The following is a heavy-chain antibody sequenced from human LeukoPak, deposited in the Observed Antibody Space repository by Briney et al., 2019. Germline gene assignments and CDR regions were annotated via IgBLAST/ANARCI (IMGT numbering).Heavy chain of an antibody. CDR1: GYTFTGYY. CDR2: INPNSGGT. CDR3: ARIAEDSGSYWYYYYMDV. Sequence: ASVKVSCKASGYTFTGYYMHWVRQAPGQGLEWMGWINPNSGGTNYAQKFQGRVTMTRDTSISTAYMELSRLRSDDTAVYYCARIAEDSGSYWYYYYMDVWGKGTTVTISS. D-gene: IGHD1-26*01. V-gene: IGHV1-2*02. J-gene: IGHJ6*03.